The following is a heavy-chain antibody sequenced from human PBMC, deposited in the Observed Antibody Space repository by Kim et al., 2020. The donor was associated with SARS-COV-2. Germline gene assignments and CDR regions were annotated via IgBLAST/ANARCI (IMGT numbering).Heavy chain of an antibody. CDR1: GFTFNNYA. D-gene: IGHD3-22*01. V-gene: IGHV3-23*01. Sequence: GGSLRLSCAGSGFTFNNYAISWVRQAPGKGLEWVASISGSGGTIYYTDSVKGRFTISRDNSQKTLYLQMNSLRAEDTAVYYCAKEADYFDSSGYSYYFDYWSQGTLVTVSS. CDR3: AKEADYFDSSGYSYYFDY. CDR2: ISGSGGTI. J-gene: IGHJ4*02.